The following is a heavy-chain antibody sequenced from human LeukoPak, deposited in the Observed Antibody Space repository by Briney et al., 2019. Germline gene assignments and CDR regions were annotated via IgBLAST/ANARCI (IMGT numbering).Heavy chain of an antibody. V-gene: IGHV3-21*01. D-gene: IGHD1-26*01. CDR3: ARDEIVGATIDY. CDR2: ISSSSSYI. J-gene: IGHJ4*02. CDR1: GFTFSSYS. Sequence: GGSLRLSCAASGFTFSSYSMNWVRQAPGKGLEWVSSISSSSSYIYYADSVKGRFTISRDNAKNSLCLQMNSLRAEDTAVYYCARDEIVGATIDYWGQGTLVTVSS.